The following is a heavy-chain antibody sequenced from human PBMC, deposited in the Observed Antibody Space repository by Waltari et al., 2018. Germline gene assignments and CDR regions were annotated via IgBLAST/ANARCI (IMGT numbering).Heavy chain of an antibody. CDR2: IYYSGST. D-gene: IGHD6-13*01. CDR3: ARVLYSSSWYDY. J-gene: IGHJ4*02. V-gene: IGHV4-59*11. CDR1: GGSISSHY. Sequence: QVQLQESGPGLVKPSETLSLTCPVSGGSISSHYWSWIRQPPGKGLEWIGYIYYSGSTPYNPSLKSRVTISVDTSKNQFSLKLSSVTAADTAVYYCARVLYSSSWYDYWGQGTLVTVSS.